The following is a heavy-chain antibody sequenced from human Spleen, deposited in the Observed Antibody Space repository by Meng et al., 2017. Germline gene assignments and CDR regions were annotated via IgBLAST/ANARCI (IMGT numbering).Heavy chain of an antibody. J-gene: IGHJ5*02. CDR1: GGSISSDDYY. Sequence: QVQLQESGPGLVKPSQTLSLTCTVSGGSISSDDYYWSWIRQPPGKGLEWIGYIFHSGSTYYSPSLKSRVTISVGTSNNQFSLKLSSVTAADTAVYYCARGSVPSARGFNWFDPWGQGTLVTVSS. V-gene: IGHV4-30-4*01. CDR2: IFHSGST. CDR3: ARGSVPSARGFNWFDP. D-gene: IGHD2-2*01.